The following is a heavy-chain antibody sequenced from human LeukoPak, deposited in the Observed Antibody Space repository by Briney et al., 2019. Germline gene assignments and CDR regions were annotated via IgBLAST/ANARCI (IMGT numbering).Heavy chain of an antibody. CDR3: AKDTEYSSSWYKEAVDY. D-gene: IGHD6-13*01. V-gene: IGHV3-23*01. Sequence: GGSLRLSCAASGFTFSSYAMSWVRQAPGKGLEWVSAISGSGGSTLYEESVKGRFTISRDYSKNTLELQMNSLRAEDTAVYYCAKDTEYSSSWYKEAVDYWGQGTLVTVSS. J-gene: IGHJ4*02. CDR2: ISGSGGST. CDR1: GFTFSSYA.